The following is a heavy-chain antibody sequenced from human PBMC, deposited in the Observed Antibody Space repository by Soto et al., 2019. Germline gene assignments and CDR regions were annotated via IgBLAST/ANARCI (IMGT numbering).Heavy chain of an antibody. CDR3: ARDLKSWANYGMDV. CDR2: VYSGGNT. V-gene: IGHV4-4*08. CDR1: GGSIGTFY. Sequence: SETLSLTCSVSGGSIGTFYWSWIRQPPGKRLEWIGFVYSGGNTNYTTYNPSLKSRVTISVDTSKNQFSLKLSSVTAADTAVYYCARDLKSWANYGMDVWGQGTTVTVSS. D-gene: IGHD6-13*01. J-gene: IGHJ6*02.